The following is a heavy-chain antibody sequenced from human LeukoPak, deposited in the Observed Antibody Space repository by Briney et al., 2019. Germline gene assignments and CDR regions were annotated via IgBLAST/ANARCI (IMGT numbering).Heavy chain of an antibody. D-gene: IGHD3-22*01. J-gene: IGHJ4*02. Sequence: ASVKVSCKASGYTFTSYGINWVRQAPGQGLEWMGWISAYNGNTNYAQKLQGRVTMTTDTSTSTAYMELRSLRSDDTAVYYCARVGSYYDSSGYYYVFPSDDYWGQGTLVTVSS. CDR3: ARVGSYYDSSGYYYVFPSDDY. CDR1: GYTFTSYG. V-gene: IGHV1-18*01. CDR2: ISAYNGNT.